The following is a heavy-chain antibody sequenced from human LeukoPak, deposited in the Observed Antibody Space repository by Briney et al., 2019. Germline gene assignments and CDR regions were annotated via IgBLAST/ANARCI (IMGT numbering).Heavy chain of an antibody. CDR1: GFTFSSYC. V-gene: IGHV3-7*01. CDR2: IKQDGSEK. CDR3: ARCDSSSWDNWFDP. D-gene: IGHD6-13*01. J-gene: IGHJ5*02. Sequence: GGSLRLSCAASGFTFSSYCMSWVRQAPGKGLEWVANIKQDGSEKYYVDSVKGRFTISRDNAKNSLYLQMNSLRAEDTAVYYCARCDSSSWDNWFDPWGQGTLVTVSS.